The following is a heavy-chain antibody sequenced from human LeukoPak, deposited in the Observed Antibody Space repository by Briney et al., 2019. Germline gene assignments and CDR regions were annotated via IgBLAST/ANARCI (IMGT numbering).Heavy chain of an antibody. D-gene: IGHD4-11*01. CDR3: ARERVTTLVRDAFDM. CDR2: ISSSSSAV. Sequence: GGSLSLSCAAPGFTFSNYNMNWVRQAPGKGLEWVSYISSSSSAVYYADSVKGRLTTARENGKNSLFLQMNSLRDEDTAVYYCARERVTTLVRDAFDMWGQGTMVTVSS. V-gene: IGHV3-48*02. J-gene: IGHJ3*02. CDR1: GFTFSNYN.